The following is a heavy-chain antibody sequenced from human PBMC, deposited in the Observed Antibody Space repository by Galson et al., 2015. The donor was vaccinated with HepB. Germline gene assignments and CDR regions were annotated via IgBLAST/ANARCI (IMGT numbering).Heavy chain of an antibody. CDR1: GFTFSSYA. CDR3: ATDLAPSYSSGWLDAFDI. Sequence: SLRLSCAASGFTFSSYAMNWVRQAPGKGLEWISAISGSDDSTYYADSVKGRFTISRDNSKNSLYLQMNSLRAEDTAVYYCATDLAPSYSSGWLDAFDIWSQGTMVTVSS. V-gene: IGHV3-23*01. CDR2: ISGSDDST. D-gene: IGHD6-19*01. J-gene: IGHJ3*02.